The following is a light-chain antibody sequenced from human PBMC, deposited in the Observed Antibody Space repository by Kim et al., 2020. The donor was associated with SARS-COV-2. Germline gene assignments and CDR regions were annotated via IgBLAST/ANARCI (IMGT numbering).Light chain of an antibody. CDR1: HRVDIS. Sequence: GASPTLSCRASHRVDISVAWYQQTPGQPPRLLIYDAAIRAAGVPDRFSGSGSGTDFTLTIASLAPEDFAVYYCQQRGSWPPALTFGGGTKVDIK. CDR3: QQRGSWPPALT. J-gene: IGKJ4*01. V-gene: IGKV3-11*01. CDR2: DAA.